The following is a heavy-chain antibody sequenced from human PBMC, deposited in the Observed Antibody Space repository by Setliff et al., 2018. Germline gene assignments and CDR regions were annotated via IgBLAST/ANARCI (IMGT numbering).Heavy chain of an antibody. V-gene: IGHV1-8*01. CDR2: INPSSGKT. CDR1: GYTFTSYD. Sequence: ASVKVSCKASGYTFTSYDINWVRQAPGQGLEWMGWINPSSGKTGYALNFQGRVTMTKNTSIATAYMDLSGLMSEDTAVYYCATGPINNDVWGRGTLVTVSS. J-gene: IGHJ2*01. CDR3: ATGPINNDV.